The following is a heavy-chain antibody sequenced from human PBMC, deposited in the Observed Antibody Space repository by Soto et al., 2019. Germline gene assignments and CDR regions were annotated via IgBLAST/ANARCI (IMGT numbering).Heavy chain of an antibody. V-gene: IGHV5-10-1*01. J-gene: IGHJ6*02. CDR2: IDPSDSYT. Sequence: GESLNISCTGSGYRFTRYLMSWVRQMPGKGLEWMGRIDPSDSYTNYSPSFQGHVTISADKSISTAYLQWSSLKASDTAMYYCARHLRFLEWLDYYYYYGMDVWGQGTTVTVSS. D-gene: IGHD3-3*01. CDR1: GYRFTRYL. CDR3: ARHLRFLEWLDYYYYYGMDV.